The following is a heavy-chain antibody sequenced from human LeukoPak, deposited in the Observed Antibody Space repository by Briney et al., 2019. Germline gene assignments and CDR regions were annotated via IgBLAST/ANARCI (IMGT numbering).Heavy chain of an antibody. CDR3: ARGGYVLRFLEWLSTHFDY. J-gene: IGHJ4*02. Sequence: SETLSLTCIVSGGSISSTTYYWSWIRQPPGKGLEWIGEINHSGSTNYNPSLKSRVTISVDTSKNQFSLKLSSVTAADTAVYYCARGGYVLRFLEWLSTHFDYWGQGTLVTVSS. V-gene: IGHV4-39*07. CDR2: INHSGST. D-gene: IGHD3-3*01. CDR1: GGSISSTTYY.